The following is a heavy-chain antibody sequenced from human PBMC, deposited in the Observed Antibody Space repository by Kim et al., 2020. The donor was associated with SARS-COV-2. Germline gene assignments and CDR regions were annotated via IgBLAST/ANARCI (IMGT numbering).Heavy chain of an antibody. D-gene: IGHD3-9*01. V-gene: IGHV3-30*18. CDR1: GFTFSSYG. CDR2: ISYDGSNK. CDR3: AKDYDILTGNYFDY. Sequence: GGSLRLSCAASGFTFSSYGMHWVRQAPGKGLEWVAVISYDGSNKYYADSVKGRFTISRDNSKNTLYLQMNSLRAEDTAVYYCAKDYDILTGNYFDYWGQG. J-gene: IGHJ4*02.